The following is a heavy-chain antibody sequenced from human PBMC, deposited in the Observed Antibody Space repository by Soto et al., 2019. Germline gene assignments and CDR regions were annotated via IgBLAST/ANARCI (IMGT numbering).Heavy chain of an antibody. CDR1: GGSISISY. V-gene: IGHV4-4*07. CDR2: IYTSGST. Sequence: PSGTLSLTFTFSGGSISISYGSWIRQPAGKGLEWIGRIYTSGSTKYNPSIKRRVTMSVDTSKNKFYLKMSSVTAEDTAVYYCARGQYWFEHWGKGNLVNVS. J-gene: IGHJ5*02. CDR3: ARGQYWFEH. D-gene: IGHD6-19*01.